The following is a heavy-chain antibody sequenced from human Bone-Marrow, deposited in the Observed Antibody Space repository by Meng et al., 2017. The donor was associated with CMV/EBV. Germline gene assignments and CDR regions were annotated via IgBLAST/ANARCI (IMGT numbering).Heavy chain of an antibody. Sequence: GESLKISCAASGFTFSSYWMSWVRQAPGKGLEWVANIKQDGSEKYYVDSVKGRFTISRDNAKNSLYLQMNSLRAEDTAVYYCARLYSGWSGWFDPWGQGTLVTVSS. CDR3: ARLYSGWSGWFDP. CDR2: IKQDGSEK. V-gene: IGHV3-7*01. CDR1: GFTFSSYW. D-gene: IGHD6-19*01. J-gene: IGHJ5*02.